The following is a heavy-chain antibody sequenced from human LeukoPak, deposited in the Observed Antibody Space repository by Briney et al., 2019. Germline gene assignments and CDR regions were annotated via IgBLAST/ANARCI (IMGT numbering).Heavy chain of an antibody. V-gene: IGHV4-39*07. CDR2: XYYXGST. CDR1: GGSISSSSYY. Sequence: SETLSLTCTVSGGSISSSSYYWGWIRQPPGKGLEWXGSXYYXGSTYYNPSLKSRVTISVDTSKNQFSLKLSSVTAADTAVYYCARGLGXXLXDAFDIWGQGTMVTVSS. D-gene: IGHD1-26*01. J-gene: IGHJ3*02. CDR3: ARGLGXXLXDAFDI.